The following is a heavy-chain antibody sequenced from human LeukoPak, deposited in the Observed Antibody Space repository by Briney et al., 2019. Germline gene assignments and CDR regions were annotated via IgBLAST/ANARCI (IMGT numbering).Heavy chain of an antibody. J-gene: IGHJ6*02. V-gene: IGHV3-7*03. CDR2: IKQDGSEK. Sequence: GGSLRLSCAASGFTFSSYWMSWVRQAPGKGLEWVANIKQDGSEKYYVDSVKGRFTISRDNAKNSLYLQMSSLRSEDTAVYYCARDSSGYYFYPAYYYYGMDVWGQGTTVTVSS. CDR1: GFTFSSYW. CDR3: ARDSSGYYFYPAYYYYGMDV. D-gene: IGHD3-22*01.